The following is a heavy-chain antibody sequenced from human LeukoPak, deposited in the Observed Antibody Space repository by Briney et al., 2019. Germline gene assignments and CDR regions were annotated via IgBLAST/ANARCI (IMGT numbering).Heavy chain of an antibody. CDR2: ISGSGGST. V-gene: IGHV3-23*01. CDR1: GFSFINYA. J-gene: IGHJ6*03. CDR3: AKDGHYYDSSGYYYAQRYYYYMDV. D-gene: IGHD3-22*01. Sequence: GGSLRLSCAASGFSFINYAMSWVRQAPGKGLEWVSAISGSGGSTYYADSVKGRFTISRDNSKNTLYLQMNSLRAEDTAVYYCAKDGHYYDSSGYYYAQRYYYYMDVWGKGTTVTVSS.